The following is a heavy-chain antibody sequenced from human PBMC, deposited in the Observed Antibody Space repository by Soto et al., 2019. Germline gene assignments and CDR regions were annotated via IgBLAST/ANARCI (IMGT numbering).Heavy chain of an antibody. CDR3: ARDRYSGFQFDS. Sequence: SETLSLTCTVSGGSLNIGNYYWSWIRQHPGKGLEWIGYIYHSGGTYYNPSLKSRLTISVDTSKNQFSLELSSVTAADTAVYYCARDRYSGFQFDSWGQGTLVTVSS. J-gene: IGHJ4*02. CDR1: GGSLNIGNYY. CDR2: IYHSGGT. D-gene: IGHD5-12*01. V-gene: IGHV4-31*03.